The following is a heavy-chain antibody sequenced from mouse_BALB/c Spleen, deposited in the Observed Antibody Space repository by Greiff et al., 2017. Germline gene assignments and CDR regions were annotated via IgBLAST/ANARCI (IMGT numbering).Heavy chain of an antibody. J-gene: IGHJ4*01. V-gene: IGHV1-63*02. Sequence: QVQLKQSGAELVRPGTSVKMSCKAAGYTFTNYWIGWVKQRPGHGLEWIGDIYPGGGYTNYNEKFKGKATLTADTSSSTAYMQLSSLTSEDSAVYYCAREAYYRYDVRDYAMDYWGQGTSVTVSS. CDR2: IYPGGGYT. CDR1: GYTFTNYW. D-gene: IGHD2-14*01. CDR3: AREAYYRYDVRDYAMDY.